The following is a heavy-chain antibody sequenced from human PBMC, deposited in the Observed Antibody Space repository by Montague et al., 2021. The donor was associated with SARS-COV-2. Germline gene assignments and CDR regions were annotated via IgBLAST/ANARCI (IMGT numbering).Heavy chain of an antibody. CDR2: ICHYRNT. CDR3: ARHANWDWYYFDY. J-gene: IGHJ4*02. V-gene: IGHV4-59*08. D-gene: IGHD7-27*01. CDR1: VSSNSGAD. Sequence: SETLSLTCSRLVSSNSGADRKSTRLHPRHPLDWYADICHYRNTKYNPSLKSRVTISVDTSKNQFSLKLSSVTAVDTAVYYCARHANWDWYYFDYWGQGTLVTVSS.